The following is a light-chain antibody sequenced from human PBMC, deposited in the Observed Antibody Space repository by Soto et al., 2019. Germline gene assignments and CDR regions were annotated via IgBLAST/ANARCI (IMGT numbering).Light chain of an antibody. Sequence: QSALTQPASVSGSPGQSITISCTGTSSDVGGYNYVSWYQQHPGKAPKLLIYDVSNRPSGVSNRFSGSKSANTASLTISGLQAEDEADYYCSSCTTTSTLDVVFGGGTKLTVL. CDR3: SSCTTTSTLDVV. CDR1: SSDVGGYNY. V-gene: IGLV2-14*01. J-gene: IGLJ2*01. CDR2: DVS.